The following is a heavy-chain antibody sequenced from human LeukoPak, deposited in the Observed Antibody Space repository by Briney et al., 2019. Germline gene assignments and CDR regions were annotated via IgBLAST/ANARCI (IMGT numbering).Heavy chain of an antibody. D-gene: IGHD3-3*01. J-gene: IGHJ4*02. CDR2: FDPEDGET. V-gene: IGHV1-24*01. CDR1: GYTLTELS. CDR3: ATDLFWSGYLGPDY. Sequence: ASVKVSCKVSGYTLTELSMHWVRQAPGKGLEWTGGFDPEDGETIYAQKFQGRVTMTEDTSTDTAYMELSSLRSEDTAVYYCATDLFWSGYLGPDYWGQGTLVTVSS.